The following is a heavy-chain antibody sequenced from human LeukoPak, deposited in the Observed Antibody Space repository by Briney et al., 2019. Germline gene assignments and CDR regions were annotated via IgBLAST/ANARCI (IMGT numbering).Heavy chain of an antibody. V-gene: IGHV3-23*01. CDR2: IGGGDDIT. J-gene: IGHJ4*02. Sequence: GGSLRLSCTTSGFTFGKYIMTWVRQAPGNGLEWVSSIGGGDDITFYADSVKGRFTISRDNSRNTVHLQMSSLRAADTALYYCARDLTGNYYIAYWGQGTLVTVSS. CDR1: GFTFGKYI. D-gene: IGHD7-27*01. CDR3: ARDLTGNYYIAY.